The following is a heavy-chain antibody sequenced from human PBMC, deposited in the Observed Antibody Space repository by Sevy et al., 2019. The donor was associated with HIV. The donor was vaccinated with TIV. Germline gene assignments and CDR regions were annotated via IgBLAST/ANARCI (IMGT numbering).Heavy chain of an antibody. CDR2: IYPGDSDT. J-gene: IGHJ6*02. CDR1: GYTFSNYW. Sequence: GESLKISCKGSGYTFSNYWIGWVRQMPGKGLEWMGIIYPGDSDTRYSPSFQGQVTISSDMSIGTAYLQWSSLKASDTAMYYCARRGYYDSSGYYTYGMDVWGQGTTVTVSS. V-gene: IGHV5-51*01. D-gene: IGHD3-22*01. CDR3: ARRGYYDSSGYYTYGMDV.